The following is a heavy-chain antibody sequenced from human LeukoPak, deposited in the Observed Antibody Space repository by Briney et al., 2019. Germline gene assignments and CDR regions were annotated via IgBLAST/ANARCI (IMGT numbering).Heavy chain of an antibody. Sequence: AASVKVSCKASGYTFTGYYMHWVRQAPGQGLEWMGWINPNSGGTNYAQKFQGRVTMTRDTSISTAYMELSRLRSDDTAVYYCARLPGYSSGWRIDYWGRGTLVTVSS. J-gene: IGHJ4*02. CDR1: GYTFTGYY. D-gene: IGHD6-19*01. V-gene: IGHV1-2*02. CDR2: INPNSGGT. CDR3: ARLPGYSSGWRIDY.